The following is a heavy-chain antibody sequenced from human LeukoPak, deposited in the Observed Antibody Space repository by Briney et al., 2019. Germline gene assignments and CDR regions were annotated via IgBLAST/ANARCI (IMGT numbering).Heavy chain of an antibody. CDR2: ITSKTDGGIT. V-gene: IGHV3-15*01. J-gene: IGHJ4*02. D-gene: IGHD3-16*01. Sequence: GGFLRLSCAASGFSFTDAWMSWVRQAPGKGLEWVGRITSKTDGGITDSAAPVKGRFTVSRDDSKNTLFLQMSSLRLEDTAVYYCAKDGILTALGAYYFDYWGQGTLVTVSP. CDR3: AKDGILTALGAYYFDY. CDR1: GFSFTDAW.